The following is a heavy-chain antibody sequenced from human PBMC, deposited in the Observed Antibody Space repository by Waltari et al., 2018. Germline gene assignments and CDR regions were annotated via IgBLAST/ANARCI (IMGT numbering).Heavy chain of an antibody. V-gene: IGHV4-38-2*01. CDR3: ARLGTTGTTGDDAFDI. D-gene: IGHD1-1*01. Sequence: QVQLQESGPGLVKPSETLSLTCAVSGYSISSGYYWGWIRQPPGKGLEWIGSIYHRGSTYYNPSLKSRVTISVDTSKNQFSLKLSSVTAADTAVYYCARLGTTGTTGDDAFDIWGQGTMVTVSS. CDR2: IYHRGST. CDR1: GYSISSGYY. J-gene: IGHJ3*02.